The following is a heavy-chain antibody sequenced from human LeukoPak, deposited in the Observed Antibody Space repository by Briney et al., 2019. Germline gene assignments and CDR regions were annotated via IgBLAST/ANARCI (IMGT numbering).Heavy chain of an antibody. CDR1: RFTFSSYE. D-gene: IGHD4-17*01. V-gene: IGHV4-39*01. Sequence: GSLRLSCAASRFTFSSYEMNWVRQPPGKGLEWIGSIYYSGSTYYNPSLKSRVTISVDTSKNQFSLKLSSVTAADTAVYYCARHLPDYGDYVLAFDIWGLGTMVAVSS. CDR2: IYYSGST. J-gene: IGHJ3*02. CDR3: ARHLPDYGDYVLAFDI.